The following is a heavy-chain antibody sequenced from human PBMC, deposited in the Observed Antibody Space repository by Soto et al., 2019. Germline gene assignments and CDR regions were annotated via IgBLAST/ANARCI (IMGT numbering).Heavy chain of an antibody. Sequence: PGKGLEWIGYIYYSGSINYNPSLKSRVTISVDTSKNQFSLRLSSVTAADTALYYCARGPRYYEISDYPDFGNWAEGTLV. CDR2: IYYSGSI. D-gene: IGHD3-22*01. J-gene: IGHJ4*02. V-gene: IGHV4-59*01. CDR3: ARGPRYYEISDYPDFGN.